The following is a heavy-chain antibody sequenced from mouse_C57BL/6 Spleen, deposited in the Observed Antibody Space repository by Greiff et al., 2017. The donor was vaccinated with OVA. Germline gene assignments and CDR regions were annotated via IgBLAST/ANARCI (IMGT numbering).Heavy chain of an antibody. CDR1: GYTFTDYE. D-gene: IGHD3-2*02. V-gene: IGHV1-15*01. CDR2: IDPETGGT. CDR3: TTRGDSSGYGYFDY. Sequence: VKLVESGAELVRPGASVTLSCKASGYTFTDYEMHWVKQTPVHGLEWIGAIDPETGGTPYNQKFKGKAILTADKSSSTAYMELRSLTSEDSAVYYCTTRGDSSGYGYFDYWGQGTTLTVSS. J-gene: IGHJ2*01.